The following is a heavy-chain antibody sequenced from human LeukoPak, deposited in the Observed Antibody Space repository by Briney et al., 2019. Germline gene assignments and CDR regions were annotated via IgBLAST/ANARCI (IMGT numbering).Heavy chain of an antibody. CDR3: AKRGISMVRGVIIKNLDWYFDL. D-gene: IGHD3-10*01. V-gene: IGHV3-23*01. J-gene: IGHJ2*01. CDR1: GFTFSNYA. CDR2: ISGSGGST. Sequence: GGSLRLSCAASGFTFSNYAMSWVRQAPGKGLEWVSTISGSGGSTYYADSVKGRFTISRDNSKNTLYLQMNSLRAEATAVYYCAKRGISMVRGVIIKNLDWYFDLWGRGTLVTVSS.